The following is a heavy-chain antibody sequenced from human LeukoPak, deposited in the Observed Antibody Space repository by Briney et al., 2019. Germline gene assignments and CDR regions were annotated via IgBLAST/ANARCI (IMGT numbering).Heavy chain of an antibody. CDR3: AKSAYYDASGYYREYYFDY. Sequence: GGSLRLSCVPSGFSFSDYAMSWVRQAPGKGLEWVSSISGSGGSTHYADSVKGRFTISRDKTKNTLYMQMNSLRAEDTAVYYCAKSAYYDASGYYREYYFDYWGQGTLVTVSS. CDR1: GFSFSDYA. CDR2: ISGSGGST. J-gene: IGHJ4*02. D-gene: IGHD3-22*01. V-gene: IGHV3-23*01.